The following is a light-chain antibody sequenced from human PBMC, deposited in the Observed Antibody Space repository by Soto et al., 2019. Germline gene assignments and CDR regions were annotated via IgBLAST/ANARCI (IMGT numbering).Light chain of an antibody. J-gene: IGKJ5*01. CDR3: QQYNNWPIT. V-gene: IGKV3-15*01. CDR2: DTS. Sequence: EIVMTQSPATLSVSPGDRATLFCRASQSVRSNLAWYQRKPGQAPRLLIYDTSTRATGVPARFSGSGSGTEFTLTINSLQSEDFAVYYCQQYNNWPITFGQGTRLE. CDR1: QSVRSN.